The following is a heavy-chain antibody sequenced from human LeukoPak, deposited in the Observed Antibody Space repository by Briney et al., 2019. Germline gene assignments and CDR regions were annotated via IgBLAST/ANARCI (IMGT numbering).Heavy chain of an antibody. Sequence: GGSLRLSCTASKFTFNNYVMSWVRQAPGKGLEWVSTISGSGGRTYYANSVKGRFTISRDNSKNTLYLQMNSLRAEDTAVYYCAKDALPNYYDSSGYYGVNWFDPWGQGTLVTVSS. CDR2: ISGSGGRT. V-gene: IGHV3-23*01. D-gene: IGHD3-22*01. CDR1: KFTFNNYV. J-gene: IGHJ5*02. CDR3: AKDALPNYYDSSGYYGVNWFDP.